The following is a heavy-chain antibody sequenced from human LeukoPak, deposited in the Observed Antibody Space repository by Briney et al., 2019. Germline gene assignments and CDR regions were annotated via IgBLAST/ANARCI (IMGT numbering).Heavy chain of an antibody. V-gene: IGHV4-61*02. Sequence: SQTLSLTCTVSGGSISSGSYYWSWIRQPAGKGLEWIGRIYTSGSTNYNPSLKSRVAISVDTSKNQFSLKLSSVTAADTAVYYCARAPLDYGDYVYYFDYWGQGTLVTVSS. CDR3: ARAPLDYGDYVYYFDY. D-gene: IGHD4-17*01. CDR1: GGSISSGSYY. J-gene: IGHJ4*02. CDR2: IYTSGST.